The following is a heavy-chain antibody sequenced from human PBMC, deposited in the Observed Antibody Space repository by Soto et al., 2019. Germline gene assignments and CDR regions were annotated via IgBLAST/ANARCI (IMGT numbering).Heavy chain of an antibody. Sequence: SVKVSCKAPGGTFSSYAISWVRQAPGQGLEWMGGIIPIFGTANYAQKFQGRVTITADKSTSTAYMELSSLRSEDTAVYYCARTHSIAVAGTGLDYWGQGTLVTVSS. CDR3: ARTHSIAVAGTGLDY. CDR2: IIPIFGTA. J-gene: IGHJ4*02. D-gene: IGHD6-19*01. V-gene: IGHV1-69*06. CDR1: GGTFSSYA.